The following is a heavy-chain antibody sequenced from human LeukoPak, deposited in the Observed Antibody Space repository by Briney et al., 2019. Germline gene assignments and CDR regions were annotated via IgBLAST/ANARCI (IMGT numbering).Heavy chain of an antibody. CDR3: AKDSNSRPAGIDY. V-gene: IGHV3-9*01. CDR2: VSWNRGSI. CDR1: GFTFDEYS. D-gene: IGHD6-13*01. J-gene: IGHJ4*02. Sequence: GRSLRLSCPASGFTFDEYSMHWGRQPPGKGLEWVQGVSWNRGSIRYSESVKGRLTISRENANNSLYLQMNSLRAADTALYYCAKDSNSRPAGIDYWGQGTLVTVSS.